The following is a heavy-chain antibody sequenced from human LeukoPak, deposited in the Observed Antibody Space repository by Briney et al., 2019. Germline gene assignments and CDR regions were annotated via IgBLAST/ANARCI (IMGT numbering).Heavy chain of an antibody. CDR1: GFTFNRDW. CDR2: IKEDGSEK. J-gene: IGHJ4*02. Sequence: GGSLRLSCAASGFTFNRDWTAWVRQAPGKGLEWVANIKEDGSEKNYVDSVKGRFTISRDNAKTSLYLQMNSLRAEDTAVYYCARDSGTYCSDYWGQGTLVTVSS. D-gene: IGHD1-26*01. CDR3: ARDSGTYCSDY. V-gene: IGHV3-7*03.